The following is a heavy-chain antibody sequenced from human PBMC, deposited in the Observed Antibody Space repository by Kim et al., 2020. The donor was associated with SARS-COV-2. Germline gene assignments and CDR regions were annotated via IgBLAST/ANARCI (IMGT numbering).Heavy chain of an antibody. CDR2: IYYSGST. Sequence: SETLSLTCTVSGGSISSSSYYWGWIRQPPGKGVEWIGSIYYSGSTYYNPSLKSRVTISVDTSKNQFSLKLSSVTAADTAVYYCARPVEVVGAFDIWGQGTMVTVSS. CDR1: GGSISSSSYY. CDR3: ARPVEVVGAFDI. D-gene: IGHD2-2*01. J-gene: IGHJ3*02. V-gene: IGHV4-39*01.